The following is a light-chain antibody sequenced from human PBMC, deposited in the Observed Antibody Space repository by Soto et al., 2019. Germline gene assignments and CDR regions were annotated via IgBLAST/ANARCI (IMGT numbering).Light chain of an antibody. CDR1: QSISGA. Sequence: EIVMTQSQSTLSVSPGGRATLSCRASQSISGALAWYQQKPGQAPRLLMYGASIRAAGVPDRFSGSGSGTEFTLTISRLEPEDFTVYYCHHYETFGQGTKVDIK. CDR3: HHYET. CDR2: GAS. J-gene: IGKJ1*01. V-gene: IGKV3D-15*01.